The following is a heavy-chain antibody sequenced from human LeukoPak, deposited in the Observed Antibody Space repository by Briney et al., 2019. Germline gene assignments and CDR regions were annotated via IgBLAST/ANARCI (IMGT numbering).Heavy chain of an antibody. CDR3: AREGAAYCGGDCYSLAFDY. CDR2: IYYSGST. V-gene: IGHV4-59*01. CDR1: GGSISSYY. Sequence: SETLSLTCTVSGGSISSYYWSWIRQTPGKGLEWIGDIYYSGSTNYNPSLKSRVTISVDTSKNQFSLKLSSVTAADTAVYYCAREGAAYCGGDCYSLAFDYWGQGTLVTVSS. J-gene: IGHJ4*02. D-gene: IGHD2-21*02.